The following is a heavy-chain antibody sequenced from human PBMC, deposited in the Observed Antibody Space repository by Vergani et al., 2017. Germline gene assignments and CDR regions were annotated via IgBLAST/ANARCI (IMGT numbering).Heavy chain of an antibody. CDR2: ISSSSSYT. D-gene: IGHD4-17*01. J-gene: IGHJ4*02. Sequence: QVQLVESGGGLVKPGGSLRLSCAASGFTFSDYYMSWIRQAPGKGLEWVSYISSSSSYTNYADSVKGRFTISRDNAKNSLYLQMNSLRAEDTAVYYGARDTGDYVDYFDDWGQGTLVTVSS. CDR1: GFTFSDYY. CDR3: ARDTGDYVDYFDD. V-gene: IGHV3-11*06.